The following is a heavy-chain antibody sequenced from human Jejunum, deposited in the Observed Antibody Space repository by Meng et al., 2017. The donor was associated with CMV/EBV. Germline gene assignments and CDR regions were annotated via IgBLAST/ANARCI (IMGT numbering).Heavy chain of an antibody. J-gene: IGHJ4*02. CDR3: ARAPTLYSAPGY. CDR1: GVTFSDYY. CDR2: ISSSGTTI. D-gene: IGHD1-14*01. Sequence: AASGVTFSDYYMTWIRQAPGKGLEWVSYISSSGTTIYYADSVKGRFTISRDNAKNSLYLQMNSLRAEDTAVYYCARAPTLYSAPGYWGQGTLVTVSS. V-gene: IGHV3-11*01.